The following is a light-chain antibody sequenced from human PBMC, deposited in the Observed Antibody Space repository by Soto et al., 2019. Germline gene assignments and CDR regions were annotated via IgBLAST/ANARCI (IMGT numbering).Light chain of an antibody. CDR3: QQYNDYSWT. J-gene: IGKJ1*01. V-gene: IGKV1-8*01. CDR2: DAS. CDR1: QGISSY. Sequence: AIRMTQSPSSFSASTGDRVTITCRASQGISSYLAWYQQKPGEAPKLLIYDASALPRGVPSRFSGSGSGTEFTLTISSLQPDDVAIYYCQQYNDYSWTFGQGTKVDIK.